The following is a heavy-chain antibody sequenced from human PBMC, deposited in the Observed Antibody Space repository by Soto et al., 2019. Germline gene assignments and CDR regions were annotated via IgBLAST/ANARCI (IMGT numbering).Heavy chain of an antibody. CDR3: ARDLNSYGDYDPTWFDY. CDR1: GFTFSSYG. CDR2: IWYDGSNK. D-gene: IGHD4-17*01. J-gene: IGHJ4*02. V-gene: IGHV3-33*01. Sequence: QVQLVESGGGVVQPGRSLRLSFAASGFTFSSYGMHWVRQAPGKGLEWVAVIWYDGSNKYYADSVKGRFTISRDNSKNTLYLQMNSLRAEDTAVYYCARDLNSYGDYDPTWFDYWGQGTLVTVSS.